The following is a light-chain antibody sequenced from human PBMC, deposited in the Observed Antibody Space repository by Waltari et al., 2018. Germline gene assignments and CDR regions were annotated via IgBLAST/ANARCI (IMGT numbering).Light chain of an antibody. V-gene: IGKV3-20*01. Sequence: EIVLTQSPGTLSLSPGERATLSCWASQSVGGTLAWYQQKPGQAPRLLIYGASSRATGIPDRFGGSGSGTVFSLSISRLEPEDFAVYYCQHYVRLPVTFGQGTKVEIK. CDR2: GAS. J-gene: IGKJ1*01. CDR3: QHYVRLPVT. CDR1: QSVGGT.